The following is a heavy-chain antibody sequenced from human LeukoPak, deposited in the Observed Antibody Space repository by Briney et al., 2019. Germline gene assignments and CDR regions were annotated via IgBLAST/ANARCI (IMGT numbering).Heavy chain of an antibody. V-gene: IGHV4-39*07. D-gene: IGHD3-16*02. J-gene: IGHJ4*02. CDR3: ARGPYYDYVWGSYRSYYFDY. Sequence: SETLSLTCTVSGGSISSSSYYWGWIRQPPGTGLEWIGSIYYSGSTYYNPSLKSRVTISVDTSKNQFSLKLSSVTAADTAVYYCARGPYYDYVWGSYRSYYFDYWGQGTLVTVSS. CDR2: IYYSGST. CDR1: GGSISSSSYY.